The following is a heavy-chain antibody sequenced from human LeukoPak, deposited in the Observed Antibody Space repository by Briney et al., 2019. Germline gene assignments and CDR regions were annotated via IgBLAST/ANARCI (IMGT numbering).Heavy chain of an antibody. D-gene: IGHD1-1*01. CDR2: ISGSCGIM. CDR1: GFTFSNYE. J-gene: IGHJ4*02. CDR3: AREYPDNGDGWGY. Sequence: GGSLRLSCAASGFTFSNYELNLVRPAPGRGLEGISYISGSCGIMFYADSVKGRFTISRDNAKNSVYLQMSSLKAEDTAVYYCAREYPDNGDGWGYWGQGTLVTVSS. V-gene: IGHV3-48*03.